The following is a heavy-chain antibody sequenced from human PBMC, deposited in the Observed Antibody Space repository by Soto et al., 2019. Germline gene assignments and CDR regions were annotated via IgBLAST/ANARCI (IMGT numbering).Heavy chain of an antibody. CDR2: IIPIFGTA. Sequence: QVQLVQSGAEVKKPGSSVKVSCKASGGTFSSYAISWVRQAPGQGLEWMGGIIPIFGTANYAQKFQGRVTNTADESTSTAYMELSSLRSEDTAVYYCARDIAAAGSYYYYGMDVWGQGTKVTVSS. D-gene: IGHD6-13*01. J-gene: IGHJ6*02. CDR1: GGTFSSYA. CDR3: ARDIAAAGSYYYYGMDV. V-gene: IGHV1-69*01.